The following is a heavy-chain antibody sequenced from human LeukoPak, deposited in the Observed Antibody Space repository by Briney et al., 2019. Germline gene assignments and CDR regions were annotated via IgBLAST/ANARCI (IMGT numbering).Heavy chain of an antibody. J-gene: IGHJ4*02. CDR2: ISSSSSTI. CDR3: ARGSTYYDSSGQVPFDY. V-gene: IGHV3-48*01. Sequence: GGSLRLSCAASGFTFSTYSMNWVRQAPGKGLEWVSYISSSSSTIYYADSVKGRFTISRDDAKNSLYLQMNSLRAEDTAVYYCARGSTYYDSSGQVPFDYWGQGTLVTVSS. CDR1: GFTFSTYS. D-gene: IGHD3-22*01.